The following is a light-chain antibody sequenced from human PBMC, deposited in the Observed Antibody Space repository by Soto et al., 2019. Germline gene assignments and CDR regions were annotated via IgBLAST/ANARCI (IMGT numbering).Light chain of an antibody. CDR1: SSDIGSYNL. CDR3: CSYAGGNTYV. V-gene: IGLV2-23*02. CDR2: EVF. Sequence: QSALTQPASVSGSPGQSITISCTGTSSDIGSYNLVSWYQHHPGTAPKLMIYEVFKRPSGVSNRFSGSTSGNTASLTIFGLQSEDEADYYCCSYAGGNTYVFGTGTKVTV. J-gene: IGLJ1*01.